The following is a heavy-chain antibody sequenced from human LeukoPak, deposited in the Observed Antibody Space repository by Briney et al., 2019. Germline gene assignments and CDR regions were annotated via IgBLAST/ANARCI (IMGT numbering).Heavy chain of an antibody. V-gene: IGHV3-53*01. CDR2: VYSGGST. Sequence: GSLRLSCAASGFTVSSNYMSWVRQAPGKGLEWVSVVYSGGSTYYADSVKGRFTISRDNSKNTLYLQMNSLRAEDTAVYYCARDLNYYDSSGYYYGNWFDPWGQGTLVTVSS. CDR3: ARDLNYYDSSGYYYGNWFDP. D-gene: IGHD3-22*01. J-gene: IGHJ5*02. CDR1: GFTVSSNY.